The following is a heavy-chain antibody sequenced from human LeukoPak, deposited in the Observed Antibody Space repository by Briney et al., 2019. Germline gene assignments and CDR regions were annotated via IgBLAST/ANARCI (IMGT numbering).Heavy chain of an antibody. CDR1: GGSINNGGYY. CDR3: ARVCGGSCNDAFDI. CDR2: IYYSGSA. Sequence: PSETLSLTCTVSGGSINNGGYYWSWIRQHPGKGLEWIGYIYYSGSAYYNPSLRSRVTISVDTSKNHFSLRLSSVTAADTAVYYCARVCGGSCNDAFDIWGQGTMVTVSP. D-gene: IGHD2-15*01. V-gene: IGHV4-31*03. J-gene: IGHJ3*02.